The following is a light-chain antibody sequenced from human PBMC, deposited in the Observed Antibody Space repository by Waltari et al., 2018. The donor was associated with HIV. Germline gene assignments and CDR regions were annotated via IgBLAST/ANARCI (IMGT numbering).Light chain of an antibody. CDR3: QQYNNWPRT. V-gene: IGKV3-15*01. CDR1: QSISNN. J-gene: IGKJ1*01. CDR2: DAS. Sequence: EVVLTQSPGTVSVSPGERATRSCRTSQSISNNLVWYQMKPGPAPRLVIYDASTRATGIPVRFSGSGSGTEFTLTIASLQSEDFAVYLCQQYNNWPRTFGQGTKVEI.